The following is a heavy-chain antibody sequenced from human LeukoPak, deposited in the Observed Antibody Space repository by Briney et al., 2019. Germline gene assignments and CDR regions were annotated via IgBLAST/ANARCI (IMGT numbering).Heavy chain of an antibody. V-gene: IGHV4-34*01. D-gene: IGHD2/OR15-2a*01. CDR3: ARASSISFV. CDR2: INHSGST. CDR1: GGSFSGYY. J-gene: IGHJ6*04. Sequence: SETLSLTCAVYGGSFSGYYWSWIRQPPGEGLEWIGEINHSGSTNYNPSLKSRVTISVDTSKNQFSLKLSSVTAADTAVYYCARASSISFVWGKGTTVTVSS.